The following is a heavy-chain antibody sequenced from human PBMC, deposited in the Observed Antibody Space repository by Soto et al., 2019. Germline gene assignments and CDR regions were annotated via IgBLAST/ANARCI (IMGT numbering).Heavy chain of an antibody. D-gene: IGHD1-26*01. Sequence: EVQLVESGGGLVQPGESLILSCAASGFSFGVSAIHWVRQASGKGLEWVGRIRSKPQNYAAAYAASVEGRFTISRDDSKNTSYLQMNNLKPDDTAVYFCTVVGATTDGFHYWGQGTLVTVSS. CDR2: IRSKPQNYAA. J-gene: IGHJ4*02. CDR3: TVVGATTDGFHY. V-gene: IGHV3-73*02. CDR1: GFSFGVSA.